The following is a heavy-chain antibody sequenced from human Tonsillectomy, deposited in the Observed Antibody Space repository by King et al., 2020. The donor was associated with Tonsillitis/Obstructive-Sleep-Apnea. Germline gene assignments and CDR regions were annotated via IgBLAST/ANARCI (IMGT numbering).Heavy chain of an antibody. CDR3: ARGGIEDSGSFRFDP. D-gene: IGHD6-25*01. V-gene: IGHV4-59*01. CDR2: IYYIGST. CDR1: GGSISSYY. J-gene: IGHJ5*02. Sequence: VQLQESGPGLVKPSETLSLTCTVSGGSISSYYWSWIRQPPGKGLEWIGYIYYIGSTNYNPSLNSRATISLDTSKNQFSLDLRSVTAADTAFYYCARGGIEDSGSFRFDPWGQGTLVTVSS.